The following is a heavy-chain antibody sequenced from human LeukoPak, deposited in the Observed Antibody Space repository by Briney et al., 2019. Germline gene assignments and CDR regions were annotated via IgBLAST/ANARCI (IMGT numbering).Heavy chain of an antibody. D-gene: IGHD6-6*01. CDR3: ARGKTYFEYSSSHFDY. Sequence: GESLKISCKGSGYSFTSYWIGWVRQMPGKGLEWMGIIYPGDSDTRYSPSFQGQVTISADKSISTAYLQWSSLKASDTAMYYCARGKTYFEYSSSHFDYWGQGTLVTVPS. CDR2: IYPGDSDT. J-gene: IGHJ4*02. CDR1: GYSFTSYW. V-gene: IGHV5-51*01.